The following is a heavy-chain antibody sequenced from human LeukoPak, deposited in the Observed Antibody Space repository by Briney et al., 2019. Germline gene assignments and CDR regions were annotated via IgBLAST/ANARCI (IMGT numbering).Heavy chain of an antibody. CDR2: IYYSGST. J-gene: IGHJ4*02. CDR1: GGSISSSSYY. CDR3: ARHVSARGYSYGYGAFVDY. D-gene: IGHD5-18*01. Sequence: PSETLSPTCTVSGGSISSSSYYWGWIRQPPGKGLEWIGSIYYSGSTYYNPSLKSRVTISVDTSKNQFSLKLSSVTAADTAVYYCARHVSARGYSYGYGAFVDYWGQGTLVTVSS. V-gene: IGHV4-39*01.